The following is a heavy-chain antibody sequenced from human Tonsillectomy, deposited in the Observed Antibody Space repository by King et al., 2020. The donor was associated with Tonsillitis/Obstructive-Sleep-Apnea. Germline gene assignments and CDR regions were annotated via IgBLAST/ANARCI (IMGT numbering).Heavy chain of an antibody. V-gene: IGHV2-70*15. J-gene: IGHJ5*02. D-gene: IGHD3-22*01. Sequence: FTLKESGPALVKPTQTLTLTCTFSGFSLSTSGMCVSWIRQPPGKALEWLARIDWDDDKYYSTSLKTRLTISKDTSKNQVVLTMTNMDPVDTATYYCARMYYYDNRDNWFDPWGQGPLVTVSS. CDR2: IDWDDDK. CDR3: ARMYYYDNRDNWFDP. CDR1: GFSLSTSGMC.